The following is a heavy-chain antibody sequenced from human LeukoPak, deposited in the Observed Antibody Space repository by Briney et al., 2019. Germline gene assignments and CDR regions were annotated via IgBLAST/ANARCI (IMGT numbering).Heavy chain of an antibody. Sequence: SETLSLTCTVSGGSIINYYWSWIRQPAGKGLEWIARIYTTGDTNYNPSLKSRVTMSVDTSRNQFSLKLSSVTAADTAVYYCAKDHYDRSGYYPGFDYWGQGTRVTVSS. CDR1: GGSIINYY. CDR3: AKDHYDRSGYYPGFDY. J-gene: IGHJ4*02. CDR2: IYTTGDT. V-gene: IGHV4-4*07. D-gene: IGHD3-22*01.